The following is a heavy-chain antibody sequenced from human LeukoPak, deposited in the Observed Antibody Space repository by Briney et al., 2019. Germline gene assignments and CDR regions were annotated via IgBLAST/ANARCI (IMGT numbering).Heavy chain of an antibody. CDR1: GGTFSSYA. CDR3: ALLNDDYGLGGDFDY. J-gene: IGHJ4*02. D-gene: IGHD4-17*01. Sequence: SVKVSCKASGGTFSSYAISWVRQAPGQGLEWMGGIIPIFGTANYAQKFQGRVTITADKSTSTAYMELSSLRAEDTAVYYCALLNDDYGLGGDFDYWGQGTLVTVSS. CDR2: IIPIFGTA. V-gene: IGHV1-69*06.